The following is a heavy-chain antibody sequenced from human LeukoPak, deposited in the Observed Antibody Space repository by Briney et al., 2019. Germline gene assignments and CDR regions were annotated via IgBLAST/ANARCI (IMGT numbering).Heavy chain of an antibody. CDR1: GGSISSSSDY. Sequence: SENLSLTCTVSGGSISSSSDYWGWIRQPPGKGLEWIANIYYSGSTFYNPSLKSRVTISVDTSKNQFSLKLSSVTAADTAVYYCARRTGSSSSRWFDPWGQGTLVTVSS. CDR2: IYYSGST. J-gene: IGHJ5*02. D-gene: IGHD6-6*01. V-gene: IGHV4-39*01. CDR3: ARRTGSSSSRWFDP.